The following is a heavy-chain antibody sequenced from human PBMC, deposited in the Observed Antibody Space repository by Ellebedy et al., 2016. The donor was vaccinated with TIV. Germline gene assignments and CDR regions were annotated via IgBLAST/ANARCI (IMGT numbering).Heavy chain of an antibody. CDR1: GFTFSSYW. V-gene: IGHV3-74*01. Sequence: GESLKISCAASGFTFSSYWMHWVRQAPGKGLVWVSRINSDGSSTSYADSVKGRFTISRDNAKNTLYLQMNSLRAEDTAVYYCANLLIGEIPPDTAMVNGPFDLWGRGTLVTVSS. CDR2: INSDGSST. CDR3: ANLLIGEIPPDTAMVNGPFDL. J-gene: IGHJ2*01. D-gene: IGHD5-18*01.